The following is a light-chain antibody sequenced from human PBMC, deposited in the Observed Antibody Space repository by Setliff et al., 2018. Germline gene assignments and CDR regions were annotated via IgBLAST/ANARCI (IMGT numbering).Light chain of an antibody. Sequence: VLTQPPSVSGSPGQSVTISCTGTSSNIGADFDVHWYQHLPGTAPKLLIFSNTHRPAGVPDRFSATTSGASASLAVTGLRADDEAFYYCQSYDRSLTGAVFGGGTKVTVL. CDR1: SSNIGADFD. V-gene: IGLV1-40*01. CDR2: SNT. J-gene: IGLJ2*01. CDR3: QSYDRSLTGAV.